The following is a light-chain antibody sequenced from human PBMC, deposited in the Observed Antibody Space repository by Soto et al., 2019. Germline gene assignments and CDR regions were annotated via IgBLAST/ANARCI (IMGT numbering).Light chain of an antibody. V-gene: IGLV2-14*01. J-gene: IGLJ1*01. CDR1: SSDVGGYNY. Sequence: QSALTQPASVSGSPGQSITISCTGTSSDVGGYNYVSWYQQHPGKAPKLMIYDVSNRPSGVSNRFSGSKSGHTASLTISGLQAEDEADSYCSSYTSSSTLLYVFGTGTKLTVL. CDR3: SSYTSSSTLLYV. CDR2: DVS.